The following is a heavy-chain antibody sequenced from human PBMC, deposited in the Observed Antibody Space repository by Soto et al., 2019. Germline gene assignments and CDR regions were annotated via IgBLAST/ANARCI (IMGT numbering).Heavy chain of an antibody. J-gene: IGHJ4*02. Sequence: QVQLVQSGAEVKKPGSSVKVSCKASGGTFSSYTISWVRQAPGQGLEWMGRIIPILGIANYAQKFQGRVTITEDKSTSTAYMELSSLRSEDTAVYYCARTYYDILTGYFEPYFDYWGQGTLVTVSS. D-gene: IGHD3-9*01. CDR1: GGTFSSYT. CDR2: IIPILGIA. CDR3: ARTYYDILTGYFEPYFDY. V-gene: IGHV1-69*02.